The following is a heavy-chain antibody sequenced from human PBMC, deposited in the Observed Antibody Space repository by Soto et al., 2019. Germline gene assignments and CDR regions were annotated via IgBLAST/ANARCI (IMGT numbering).Heavy chain of an antibody. Sequence: QVQLVQSGAEVKKPGASVKVSCKASGYTFTSYAMHWVRQAPGQRLEWMGWINAGNGNTKYSQKFQGRVTITRDTSASTDYRELSSLRSEDTAVYYCERGWSLYWYFDLWGRGTLVTVSS. CDR3: ERGWSLYWYFDL. V-gene: IGHV1-3*01. CDR1: GYTFTSYA. D-gene: IGHD3-3*01. CDR2: INAGNGNT. J-gene: IGHJ2*01.